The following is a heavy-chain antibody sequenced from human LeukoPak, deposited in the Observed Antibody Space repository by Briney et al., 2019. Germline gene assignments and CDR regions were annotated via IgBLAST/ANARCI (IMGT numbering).Heavy chain of an antibody. Sequence: PSETLSLTCAVYGGSFGGYYWSWIRQPPGKGLEWIGEINHSGSTNYNPSLKSRVTISVDTSKNQFSLKLSSVTAADTAVYYCARVPSFQSYSSYLGYYYYYYMDVWGKGTTVTVSS. J-gene: IGHJ6*03. V-gene: IGHV4-34*01. CDR1: GGSFGGYY. CDR2: INHSGST. D-gene: IGHD6-6*01. CDR3: ARVPSFQSYSSYLGYYYYYYMDV.